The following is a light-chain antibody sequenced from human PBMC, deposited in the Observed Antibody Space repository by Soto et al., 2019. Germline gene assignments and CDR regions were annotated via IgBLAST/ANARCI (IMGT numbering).Light chain of an antibody. CDR3: QQFSSYPLT. CDR1: QSVSSSY. CDR2: DAS. V-gene: IGKV3-20*01. Sequence: EIVMAQSPATLPVSPGERATLSCRASQSVSSSYLAWYQQKPGQAPRLLIYDASSRATGIPDRFSGGGSGTDFTLTISRLEPEDFAVYYCQQFSSYPLTFGGGTKVDI. J-gene: IGKJ4*01.